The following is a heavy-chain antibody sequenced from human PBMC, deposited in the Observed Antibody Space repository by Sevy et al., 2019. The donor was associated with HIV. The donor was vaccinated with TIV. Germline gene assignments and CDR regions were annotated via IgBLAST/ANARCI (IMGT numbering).Heavy chain of an antibody. D-gene: IGHD3-9*01. J-gene: IGHJ4*02. CDR1: GFTFDDYA. CDR3: AKSGSLYYDILTGHYYFDY. Sequence: GGSLRLPCAASGFTFDDYAMHWVRQAPGKGLEWVSGISWNSGSIGYADSVKGRFTISRDNAKNSLYLQMNSLRAEDTALYYCAKSGSLYYDILTGHYYFDYWGQGTLVTVSS. V-gene: IGHV3-9*01. CDR2: ISWNSGSI.